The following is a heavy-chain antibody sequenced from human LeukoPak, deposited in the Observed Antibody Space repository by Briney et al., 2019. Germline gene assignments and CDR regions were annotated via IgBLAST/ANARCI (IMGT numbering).Heavy chain of an antibody. CDR3: ARDQRYCSSTSCPFDDYYYGMDV. J-gene: IGHJ6*02. D-gene: IGHD2-2*01. Sequence: GGSLRLPCAASGFTFSSYAMHWVRQAPGKGLEWVAVISYDGSNKYYADSVKGRFTISRDNSKNTLYLQMNSLRAEDTAVYYCARDQRYCSSTSCPFDDYYYGMDVWGQGTTVTVSS. CDR1: GFTFSSYA. V-gene: IGHV3-30-3*01. CDR2: ISYDGSNK.